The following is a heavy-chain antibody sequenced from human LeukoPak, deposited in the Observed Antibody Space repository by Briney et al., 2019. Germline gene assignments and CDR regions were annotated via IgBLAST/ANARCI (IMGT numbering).Heavy chain of an antibody. J-gene: IGHJ5*02. CDR3: ARRILVPQGGDWFDP. CDR1: GGSISSYY. V-gene: IGHV4-4*09. CDR2: IYTSGST. Sequence: SETLSLTCTVSGGSISSYYWSWIRQPPGKGLEWIGYIYTSGSTNYNPSLKSRVTISVDTSKNQFSLNLGSVTAADTAVYYCARRILVPQGGDWFDPWGQGTLVTVSS. D-gene: IGHD2-2*01.